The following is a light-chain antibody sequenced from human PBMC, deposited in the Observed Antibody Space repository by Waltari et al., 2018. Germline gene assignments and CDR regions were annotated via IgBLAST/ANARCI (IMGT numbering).Light chain of an antibody. J-gene: IGLJ2*01. Sequence: SYELTQPSSVSVSPGQTARITCPGDILAKKSVRWFQLKPGQAPVLVIYKNIERPSGVPERFSGSSSGTTVTLTISGAQVEDEADYYCYSAADNRLFGGGTKLTVL. V-gene: IGLV3-27*01. CDR2: KNI. CDR3: YSAADNRL. CDR1: ILAKKS.